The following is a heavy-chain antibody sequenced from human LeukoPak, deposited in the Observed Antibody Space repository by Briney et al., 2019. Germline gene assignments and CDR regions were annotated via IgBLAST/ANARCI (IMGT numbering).Heavy chain of an antibody. CDR2: ISADGAIT. V-gene: IGHV3-74*01. J-gene: IGHJ4*02. CDR1: GFTFTSVW. Sequence: GGSLRLSCAASGFTFTSVWMHWFRQAPGRGLVWISRISADGAITGYADSVKGRFTISRDNAKNTLYLQMNSLRAEDTAVYYCARDRTTVTIFDYWGQGALVTVSS. D-gene: IGHD4-17*01. CDR3: ARDRTTVTIFDY.